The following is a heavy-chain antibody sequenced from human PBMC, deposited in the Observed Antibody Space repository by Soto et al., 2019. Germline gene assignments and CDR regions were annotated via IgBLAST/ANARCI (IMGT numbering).Heavy chain of an antibody. J-gene: IGHJ6*03. CDR1: GGSISSYY. CDR3: ARVARGITIFGVVITSNYYYYMDV. Sequence: SETLSLTCTVSGGSISSYYWSWIRQPPGKGLEWIGYIYYSGSTNYNPSLKSRVTISVDTSKNQFSLKLSSVTAADTAVYYCARVARGITIFGVVITSNYYYYMDVWGKGTTVTVSS. CDR2: IYYSGST. V-gene: IGHV4-59*01. D-gene: IGHD3-3*01.